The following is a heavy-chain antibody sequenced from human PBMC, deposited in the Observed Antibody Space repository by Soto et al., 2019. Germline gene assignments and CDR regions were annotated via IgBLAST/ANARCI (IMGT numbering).Heavy chain of an antibody. Sequence: ASVKVSCKASGYTFTSYDINWVRQATGQGLEWMGWMNPNSGNTGYAQKFQGRVTMTRNTSISTAYMELSSLRSEDTAVYYCARLGPSAXAGYYVCIDVWSKGTTVTVSS. V-gene: IGHV1-8*01. CDR3: ARLGPSAXAGYYVCIDV. CDR2: MNPNSGNT. J-gene: IGHJ6*03. D-gene: IGHD3-10*01. CDR1: GYTFTSYD.